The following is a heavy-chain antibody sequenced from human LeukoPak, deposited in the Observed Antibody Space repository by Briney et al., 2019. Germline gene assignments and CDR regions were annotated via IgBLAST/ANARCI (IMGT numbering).Heavy chain of an antibody. CDR1: GSSFSSYA. CDR2: ISSSGGST. J-gene: IGHJ5*01. V-gene: IGHV3-23*01. CDR3: AKGDWFDS. Sequence: GGSLRLSCPATGSSFSSYARSRSGQAPGKGLEWISAISSSGGSTYYADSVKGRFTISRDNSKNALYLQMNSLRVEDTSIYYCAKGDWFDSWGPGTLVTVSS.